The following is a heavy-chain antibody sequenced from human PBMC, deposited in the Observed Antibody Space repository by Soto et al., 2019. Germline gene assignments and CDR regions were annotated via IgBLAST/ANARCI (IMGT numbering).Heavy chain of an antibody. CDR2: IIPIFGAA. V-gene: IGHV1-69*06. CDR1: GGTFSSYA. D-gene: IGHD1-7*01. Sequence: GASVKVSCKASGGTFSSYAISWVRQAPGQGLEWMGGIIPIFGAANYAQKFQGRVTITADKSTSTAYMELSSLRSEDTAVYYCARDRMAGTNYYGMDVWGQGTTVTVS. J-gene: IGHJ6*02. CDR3: ARDRMAGTNYYGMDV.